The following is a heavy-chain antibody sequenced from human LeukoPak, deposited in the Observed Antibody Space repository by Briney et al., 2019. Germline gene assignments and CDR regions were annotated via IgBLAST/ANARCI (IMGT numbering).Heavy chain of an antibody. V-gene: IGHV4-59*01. CDR1: GGSISTYY. D-gene: IGHD1-26*01. CDR2: IYYSGST. J-gene: IGHJ4*02. Sequence: SETLSLTCTVSGGSISTYYWSWIRQPPGKGLEWIGYIYYSGSTNHNPSLKSRVIISVDTSKNQFSLNLRSVTPGDTAVYYCATDSGSYYPDWGQGTLVTVSS. CDR3: ATDSGSYYPD.